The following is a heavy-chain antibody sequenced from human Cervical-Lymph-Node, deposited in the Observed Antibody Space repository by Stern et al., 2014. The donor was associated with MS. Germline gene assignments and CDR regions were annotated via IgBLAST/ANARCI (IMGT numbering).Heavy chain of an antibody. Sequence: EMQLVQSGAEVKKPGESLKISCKGSGYSFTNYWIGWVRQMPGKGLEWMGIIHPDDSNTRYSPSFQGQVTISADKSISTAYLQWSSLKASDTAMYYCARHLVSDYYGSAITFDYWGQGTLVTVSS. CDR1: GYSFTNYW. CDR2: IHPDDSNT. V-gene: IGHV5-51*01. D-gene: IGHD3-10*01. J-gene: IGHJ4*02. CDR3: ARHLVSDYYGSAITFDY.